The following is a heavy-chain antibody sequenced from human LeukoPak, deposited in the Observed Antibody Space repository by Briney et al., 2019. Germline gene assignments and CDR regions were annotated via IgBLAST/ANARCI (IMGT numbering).Heavy chain of an antibody. Sequence: GVSLRLSCAASGFTFSDYYMSWIRQAPGKGLEWVSHISRSGSTRYYADSLKGRFTISRDNAKNSLYLQMNSLRAEDTAVYYCARTAYYYDSSGYDDAFDIWGQGTMVTVSS. J-gene: IGHJ3*02. V-gene: IGHV3-11*01. D-gene: IGHD3-22*01. CDR3: ARTAYYYDSSGYDDAFDI. CDR1: GFTFSDYY. CDR2: ISRSGSTR.